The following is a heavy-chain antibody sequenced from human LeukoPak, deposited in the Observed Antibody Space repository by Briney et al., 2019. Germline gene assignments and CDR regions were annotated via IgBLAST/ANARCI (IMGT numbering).Heavy chain of an antibody. J-gene: IGHJ4*02. V-gene: IGHV3-9*01. CDR3: AKDRGSWPNYFDY. CDR1: GFTFDDYA. CDR2: ISWNSGSI. D-gene: IGHD6-13*01. Sequence: PGGSLRLSCAASGFTFDDYAMHWVRQAPGKGLEWVSGISWNSGSIGYADSVKGRFTISRDNAKNSLYLQMNSLRAEDTALYYCAKDRGSWPNYFDYWGQGTLVTVSS.